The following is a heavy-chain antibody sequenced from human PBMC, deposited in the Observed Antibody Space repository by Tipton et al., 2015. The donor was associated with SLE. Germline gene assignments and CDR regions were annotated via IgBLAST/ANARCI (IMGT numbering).Heavy chain of an antibody. Sequence: SLRLSCAASGFTFSNYAMHWVRQGPGKGLEWVAVISYDGGDKWYADSVKGRFTISRDNSKNTLHLQMNSLRPEDTAVYYCATALVAALDSWGQGTLVTVSS. D-gene: IGHD2-15*01. V-gene: IGHV3-30*04. CDR1: GFTFSNYA. J-gene: IGHJ4*02. CDR2: ISYDGGDK. CDR3: ATALVAALDS.